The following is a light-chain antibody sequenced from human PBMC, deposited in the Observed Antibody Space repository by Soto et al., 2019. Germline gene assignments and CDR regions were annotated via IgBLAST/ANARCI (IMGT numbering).Light chain of an antibody. V-gene: IGKV3-20*01. CDR3: QQYGSSPPWT. Sequence: VLTQFPGTLSLSPGERATLSCGASESVSSSYLAWYQQKPGQAPRLLIFGASSRATGTPHRFSGSGSGTDFTLTISRLEPEDFAVYYCQQYGSSPPWTFGQGTRVDIK. CDR1: ESVSSSY. J-gene: IGKJ1*01. CDR2: GAS.